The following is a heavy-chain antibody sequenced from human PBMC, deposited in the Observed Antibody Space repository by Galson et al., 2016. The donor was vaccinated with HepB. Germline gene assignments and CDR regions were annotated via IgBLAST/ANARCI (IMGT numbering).Heavy chain of an antibody. V-gene: IGHV3-66*01. J-gene: IGHJ6*02. CDR1: AFSVSDNY. D-gene: IGHD3-16*01. CDR3: TRDRLMGYYGMDV. CDR2: IYTAGTT. Sequence: SLRLSCAGSAFSVSDNYMSWVRQAPGRGLEWVSMIYTAGTTYYADSVKDRFTISRDNSKNTLYLQMNSLRAEDAAVYYCTRDRLMGYYGMDVWGQGTTVPVSS.